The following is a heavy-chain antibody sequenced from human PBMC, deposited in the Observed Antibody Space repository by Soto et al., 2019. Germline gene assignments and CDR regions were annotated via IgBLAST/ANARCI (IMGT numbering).Heavy chain of an antibody. CDR2: IYYDGSNK. D-gene: IGHD6-13*01. CDR1: GFTFSSYG. V-gene: IGHV3-33*01. CDR3: ARAQYSSSWYPFDY. J-gene: IGHJ4*02. Sequence: QVQLVESGGGVVQPGRSLRLSCAASGFTFSSYGMHWVRQAPGKGLEWVAVIYYDGSNKYYADSVTGRFTISRDNSKNTLYLQMNSLRAEDTALYYCARAQYSSSWYPFDYWGQGTLVTVAS.